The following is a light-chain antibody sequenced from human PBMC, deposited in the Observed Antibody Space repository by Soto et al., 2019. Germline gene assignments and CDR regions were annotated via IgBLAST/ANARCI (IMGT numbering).Light chain of an antibody. J-gene: IGKJ1*01. CDR3: LQYNNRWT. Sequence: DMVMTQSPATLSVSTGERATLSCRASQSVSSSLAWYQQKPGRAPRLLIYGASTRAIGIPARFSGSGSGTETTLAISSLQSEDFAVYDCLQYNNRWTFGQGKKVDI. CDR2: GAS. V-gene: IGKV3-15*01. CDR1: QSVSSS.